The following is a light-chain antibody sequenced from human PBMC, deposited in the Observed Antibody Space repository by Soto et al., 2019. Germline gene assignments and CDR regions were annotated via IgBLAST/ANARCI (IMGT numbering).Light chain of an antibody. CDR2: EVS. J-gene: IGLJ2*01. CDR3: SSYTSSSTLV. Sequence: QSVPTQPASVSGSPGQSITISCTGTSSDVGGYNYVSWYQQHPGKAPKLMIYEVSNRPSGVSNRFSGSKSGNTASLTISGLQAEDEDDYYCSSYTSSSTLVFGGGTKVTVL. V-gene: IGLV2-14*01. CDR1: SSDVGGYNY.